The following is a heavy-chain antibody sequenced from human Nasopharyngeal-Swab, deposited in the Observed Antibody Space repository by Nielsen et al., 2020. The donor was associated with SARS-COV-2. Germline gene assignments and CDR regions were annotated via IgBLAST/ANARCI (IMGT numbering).Heavy chain of an antibody. D-gene: IGHD6-13*01. CDR3: ARIQQQLPGIV. CDR2: TWYRSKWNY. Sequence: SQTLSLTCAISGDRVSNDRAAWSWIRQSPSRGLEWLGRTWYRSKWNYDYATSLSGRLTVSPDTAKNQFSLHLNSVTPDDTAVYYCARIQQQLPGIVWGQGTMAIVSS. V-gene: IGHV6-1*01. CDR1: GDRVSNDRAA. J-gene: IGHJ3*01.